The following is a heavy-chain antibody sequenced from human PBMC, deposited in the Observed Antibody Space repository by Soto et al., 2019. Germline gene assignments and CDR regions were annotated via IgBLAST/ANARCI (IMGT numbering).Heavy chain of an antibody. CDR2: IYYSGST. Sequence: TLSLTCTVSGGSISSGGYYWSWIRQHPGKGLEWIGYIYYSGSTYYNPSLKSRVTISVDTSKNQFSLKLSSVTAADTAVYYCARVPTYCSSTSCYGDSFDYWGQGTLVTVSS. CDR1: GGSISSGGYY. J-gene: IGHJ4*02. V-gene: IGHV4-31*03. D-gene: IGHD2-2*01. CDR3: ARVPTYCSSTSCYGDSFDY.